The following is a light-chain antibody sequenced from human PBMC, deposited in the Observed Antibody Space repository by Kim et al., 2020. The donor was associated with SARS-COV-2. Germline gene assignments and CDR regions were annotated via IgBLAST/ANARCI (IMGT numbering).Light chain of an antibody. J-gene: IGKJ4*01. Sequence: ASVGDRVTITCRASQGIKRYLAWYQQQPGKVPKLLIYGTSTLESGVPSRFSGSGSGTDFTLTITSLQPEDVATYYCQKYDNTPRTFGGGTKVDIK. CDR3: QKYDNTPRT. CDR1: QGIKRY. V-gene: IGKV1-27*01. CDR2: GTS.